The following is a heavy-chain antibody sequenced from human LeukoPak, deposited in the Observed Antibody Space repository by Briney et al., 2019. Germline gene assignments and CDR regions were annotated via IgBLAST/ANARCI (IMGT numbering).Heavy chain of an antibody. J-gene: IGHJ6*03. D-gene: IGHD2-15*01. Sequence: GRSLRLSCAASGFTFSSYGMHWVRQAPGKGLEWVAVISYDGSNKYYADSVKGRFTISRDNSKNTLYLQMNSLRAEDTAVYYCARDPGYCSGGSCQYYYYYYMDVWGKGTTVTVSS. CDR1: GFTFSSYG. CDR3: ARDPGYCSGGSCQYYYYYYMDV. V-gene: IGHV3-30*03. CDR2: ISYDGSNK.